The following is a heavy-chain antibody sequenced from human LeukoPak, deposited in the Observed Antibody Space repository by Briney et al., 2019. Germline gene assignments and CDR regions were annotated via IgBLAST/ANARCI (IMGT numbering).Heavy chain of an antibody. Sequence: GGSLTLLCAASGFILCVYHVSWLRHSPGKARECVSYISSSGNNIYYADSVKGRFTISRDNAKNSLYLQMNSLRAEDTAVYYCAPSLFSIFEETSLMDVWGQGTTVTVSS. CDR2: ISSSGNNI. CDR3: APSLFSIFEETSLMDV. V-gene: IGHV3-11*01. CDR1: GFILCVYH. J-gene: IGHJ6*02. D-gene: IGHD2/OR15-2a*01.